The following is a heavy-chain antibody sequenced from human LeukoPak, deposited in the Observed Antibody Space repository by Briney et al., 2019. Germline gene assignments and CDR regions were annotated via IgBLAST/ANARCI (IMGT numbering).Heavy chain of an antibody. J-gene: IGHJ4*02. V-gene: IGHV3-23*01. CDR3: AKAYYDSSGYYSFDY. Sequence: GGSLRLSCAASGFTFSSYAMSWVRQAPGKGLEWVSGISGSGGSTYYADSVKGRFTISRDNSKNTLYLQMNSLRAEDTAVYYCAKAYYDSSGYYSFDYWGQGTLVTVSS. CDR1: GFTFSSYA. D-gene: IGHD3-22*01. CDR2: ISGSGGST.